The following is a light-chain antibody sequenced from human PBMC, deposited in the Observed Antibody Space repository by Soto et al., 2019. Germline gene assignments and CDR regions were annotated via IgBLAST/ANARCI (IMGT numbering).Light chain of an antibody. Sequence: EIVLTQSPATLYLSPGERATLSCRASQSVSIYLAWYQQKPGQAPRLLIYDASNRATGIPARFSGSGSGTDFTLTIRSLEPEDFAVYYCKQRNNWPLTFGGGTKVEIK. CDR3: KQRNNWPLT. CDR2: DAS. V-gene: IGKV3-11*01. CDR1: QSVSIY. J-gene: IGKJ4*01.